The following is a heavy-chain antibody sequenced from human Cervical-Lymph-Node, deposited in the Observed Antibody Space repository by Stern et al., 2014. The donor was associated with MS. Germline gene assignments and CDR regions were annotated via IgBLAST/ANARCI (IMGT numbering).Heavy chain of an antibody. CDR1: GFRFNDHA. J-gene: IGHJ4*02. CDR2: ISSDSGSM. CDR3: VKDRGAGNPFDYDFDY. V-gene: IGHV3-9*01. Sequence: EVQLVESGGNLVQPGRSLRLSCATSGFRFNDHAMHWVRQAPGKGLEWVCGISSDSGSMGYADSVKGRVTITKDKDKETTTLAMNSLRPEVTALNSCVKDRGAGNPFDYDFDYWGLGTLVAVSP. D-gene: IGHD4-17*01.